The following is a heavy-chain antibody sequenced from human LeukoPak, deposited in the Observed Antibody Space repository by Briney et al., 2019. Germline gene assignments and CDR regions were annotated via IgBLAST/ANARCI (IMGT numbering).Heavy chain of an antibody. V-gene: IGHV4-4*07. CDR2: IYTGGST. CDR3: ASSPSTVVDFDY. Sequence: SETLSLTCTVSGGSISSYCWGWIRQPAGNGLEWIGRIYTGGSTNYNPSLKSRVTMSVDTSKNQSSLKLSSVTAADTAVYYCASSPSTVVDFDYWGQGTLVTVSS. D-gene: IGHD2-15*01. CDR1: GGSISSYC. J-gene: IGHJ4*02.